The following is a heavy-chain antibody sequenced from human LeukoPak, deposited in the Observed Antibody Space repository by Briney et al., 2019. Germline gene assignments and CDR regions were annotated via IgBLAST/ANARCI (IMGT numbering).Heavy chain of an antibody. V-gene: IGHV1-18*01. CDR1: GYTFNRYG. D-gene: IGHD5-12*01. Sequence: ASVKVSCKASGYTFNRYGITWVRQAPGQGLEWMGWISGYNGNTNYAQKLQGRVTMTTDTSTSTAYMELRSLRSDDTAMYYGARDYGYGVTVMISDDYWGQGTLVTVSS. J-gene: IGHJ4*02. CDR2: ISGYNGNT. CDR3: ARDYGYGVTVMISDDY.